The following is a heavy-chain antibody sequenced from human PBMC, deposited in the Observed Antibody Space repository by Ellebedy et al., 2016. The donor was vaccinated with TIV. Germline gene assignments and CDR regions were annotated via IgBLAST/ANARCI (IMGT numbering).Heavy chain of an antibody. CDR2: IIPIFGTA. V-gene: IGHV1-69*13. J-gene: IGHJ6*02. Sequence: SVKVSXXASGGTFSSYAISWVRQAPGQGLEWMGGIIPIFGTANYAQKFQGRVTITADESTSTAYMELSSLRSEDTAVYYCARVLGYCSGGSCYSYYYGMDVWGQGTTVTVSS. CDR3: ARVLGYCSGGSCYSYYYGMDV. CDR1: GGTFSSYA. D-gene: IGHD2-15*01.